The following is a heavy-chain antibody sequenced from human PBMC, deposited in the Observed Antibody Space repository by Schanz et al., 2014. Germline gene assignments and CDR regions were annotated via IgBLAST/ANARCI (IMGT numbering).Heavy chain of an antibody. Sequence: DVQLLESGGGLVQPGESLRLSCAASGFTFTTYAMTWVRQVTGKGLEWVSGIGTAGDTYYPDSVKGRFTISRENAQNSLFLQLNTLRAGDTAVYYCARVVGSGWHYFDLWGQGTLVTVSS. CDR1: GFTFTTYA. J-gene: IGHJ4*02. CDR2: IGTAGDT. CDR3: ARVVGSGWHYFDL. V-gene: IGHV3-13*04. D-gene: IGHD6-19*01.